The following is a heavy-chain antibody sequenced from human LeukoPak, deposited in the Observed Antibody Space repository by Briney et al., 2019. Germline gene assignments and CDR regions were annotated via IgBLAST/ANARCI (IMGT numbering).Heavy chain of an antibody. Sequence: PSQTLSLTCAVSGGSISSGGYSWSWIRQPPGKGLEWIGYIYHSGSTYYNPSLKSRVTISVDRSKNQFSLKLSSVTAADTAVYYCARVRQLLYYWYFDLWGRGTLVTVSS. V-gene: IGHV4-30-2*01. D-gene: IGHD2-2*02. J-gene: IGHJ2*01. CDR3: ARVRQLLYYWYFDL. CDR2: IYHSGST. CDR1: GGSISSGGYS.